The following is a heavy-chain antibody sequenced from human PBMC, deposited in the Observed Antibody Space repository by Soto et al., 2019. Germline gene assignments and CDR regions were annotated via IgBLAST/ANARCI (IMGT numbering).Heavy chain of an antibody. J-gene: IGHJ3*02. Sequence: PGGSLRLSCAASGFSFSDYTMNWVRQAPGKGLEWVSSISSGSSYISYADSVKGRFTISRDNAKNSLYLQMNSLRAEDTAVYYCARDRRSGSYMSPDAFDIWGQGT. CDR3: ARDRRSGSYMSPDAFDI. CDR1: GFSFSDYT. V-gene: IGHV3-21*01. D-gene: IGHD3-10*01. CDR2: ISSGSSYI.